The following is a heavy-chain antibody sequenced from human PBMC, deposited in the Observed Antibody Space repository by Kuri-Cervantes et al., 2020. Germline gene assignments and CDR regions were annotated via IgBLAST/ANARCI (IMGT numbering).Heavy chain of an antibody. J-gene: IGHJ3*02. CDR1: GYTLTELS. V-gene: IGHV1-24*01. D-gene: IGHD6-6*01. Sequence: ASVKVSCKVSGYTLTELSMHWVRQAPGKGLEWMGGFDPEDGETVYAQKFQGRVTITADESTSTAYMELSSLRSEDTAVYYCARGRSRQLDDAFDIWGQGTMVTVSS. CDR2: FDPEDGET. CDR3: ARGRSRQLDDAFDI.